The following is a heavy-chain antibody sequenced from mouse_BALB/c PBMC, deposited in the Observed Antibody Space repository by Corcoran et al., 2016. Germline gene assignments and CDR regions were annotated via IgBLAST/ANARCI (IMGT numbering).Heavy chain of an antibody. J-gene: IGHJ2*01. V-gene: IGHV1-7*01. Sequence: QVQLQQSGAELAKPGASVKMSCKASGYTFTSYWMHWVKQRPGQGLDWIGYINPSTGYTEYNQKFKDKATLTADKSSSTAYMQLSSLTSEDSAVDYCARRGDITTATFDYWGQGTTLTVSS. D-gene: IGHD1-2*01. CDR3: ARRGDITTATFDY. CDR2: INPSTGYT. CDR1: GYTFTSYW.